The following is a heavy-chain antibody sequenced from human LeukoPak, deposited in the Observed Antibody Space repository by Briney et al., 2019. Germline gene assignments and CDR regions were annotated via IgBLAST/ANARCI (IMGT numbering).Heavy chain of an antibody. Sequence: VSGPTLAKPTQTLTLTCTFSGFSLSTSGVGVGWIRQPPGKALEWLALIYWNDDKRYSPSLKSKLTITKDTSKNQVVLTMTNMDPVDTATYYCAQVLLWFGGARDRSTQFDHWGQGTLVTVSS. CDR1: GFSLSTSGVG. V-gene: IGHV2-5*01. CDR2: IYWNDDK. J-gene: IGHJ4*02. D-gene: IGHD3-10*01. CDR3: AQVLLWFGGARDRSTQFDH.